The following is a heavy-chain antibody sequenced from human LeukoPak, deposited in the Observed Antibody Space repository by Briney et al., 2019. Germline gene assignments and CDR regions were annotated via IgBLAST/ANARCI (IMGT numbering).Heavy chain of an antibody. J-gene: IGHJ4*02. V-gene: IGHV3-15*01. D-gene: IGHD1-26*01. CDR3: TTDRSGSYYADY. CDR1: GFTFSNAW. Sequence: PGGSLRLSCAASGFTFSNAWMSWVRQAPGKGLEWVGRIKSKTDGRTTDYAAPVKGRFTISRDDSKNTLYLQMNSLKTEDTAVYYCTTDRSGSYYADYWGQGTLVTVSS. CDR2: IKSKTDGRTT.